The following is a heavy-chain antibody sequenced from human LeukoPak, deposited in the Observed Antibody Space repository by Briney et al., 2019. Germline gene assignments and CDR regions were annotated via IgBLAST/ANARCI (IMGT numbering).Heavy chain of an antibody. CDR2: INPSVGFT. J-gene: IGHJ4*02. Sequence: ASVKVSCKASGYPFTSYFMHWVRQAPGQGLEWMGIINPSVGFTIYAQKFQGTVTLTRDTSTSTVNMELSSLRSEDTAVYYCASGFPSGYYFDYWGQGTLVTVSS. CDR3: ASGFPSGYYFDY. V-gene: IGHV1-46*01. CDR1: GYPFTSYF. D-gene: IGHD3-10*01.